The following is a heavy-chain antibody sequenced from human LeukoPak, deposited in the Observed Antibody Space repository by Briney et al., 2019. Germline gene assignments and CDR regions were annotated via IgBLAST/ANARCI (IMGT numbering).Heavy chain of an antibody. V-gene: IGHV3-7*01. Sequence: PGGSLRLSCAASGFTFSSYWMSWVRQAPGKGLEWVANIKQDRSEDNYVDSVKGRFTISRDNAKNSLYLQMNRLRTEDTAVYYCARTGNYFDYWGQGTLVTVSS. CDR2: IKQDRSED. CDR1: GFTFSSYW. D-gene: IGHD3-10*01. CDR3: ARTGNYFDY. J-gene: IGHJ4*02.